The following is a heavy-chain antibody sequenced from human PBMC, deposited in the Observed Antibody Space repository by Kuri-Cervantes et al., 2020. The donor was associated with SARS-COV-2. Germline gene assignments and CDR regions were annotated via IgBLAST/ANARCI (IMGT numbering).Heavy chain of an antibody. Sequence: GESLKISCAASGFTFSSYGMHWVRQAPGKGLEWVAVIWYDGSNKYYADSVKGRFTISRDNSKNTLYLQMNSLRAEDTAVYYCAKDISRDTTVVMGEPTNWGQETLVTVSS. J-gene: IGHJ4*02. V-gene: IGHV3-33*06. CDR1: GFTFSSYG. CDR3: AKDISRDTTVVMGEPTN. D-gene: IGHD4-23*01. CDR2: IWYDGSNK.